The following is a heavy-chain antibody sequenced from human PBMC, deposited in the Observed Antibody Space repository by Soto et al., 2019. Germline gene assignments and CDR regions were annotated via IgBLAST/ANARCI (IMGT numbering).Heavy chain of an antibody. CDR3: ARDRSPITIFGVVILPRVGWFDP. CDR1: GDTFSSYA. D-gene: IGHD3-3*01. J-gene: IGHJ5*02. CDR2: IIPIFGTA. Sequence: QVQLVQSGAEVKKPGSSVKVSCKASGDTFSSYAISWVRQAPGQGLEWMGGIIPIFGTANYAQKFQGRVTITADESTSTAYMELSSLRSEDTAVYYCARDRSPITIFGVVILPRVGWFDPWGQGTLVTVSS. V-gene: IGHV1-69*01.